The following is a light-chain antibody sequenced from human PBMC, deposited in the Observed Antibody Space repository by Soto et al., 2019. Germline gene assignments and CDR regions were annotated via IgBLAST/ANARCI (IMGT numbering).Light chain of an antibody. CDR2: AAS. CDR3: QLYGSSPPYT. Sequence: EIVLTQSPGTLSLSPGERATLSCRASQSVSGFFLAWYQQKPGQAPRLLIYAASRRATGIPDRFSGSGSGTDFTLTISRLEPEDFAVYYCQLYGSSPPYTFGQGSKLEMK. V-gene: IGKV3-20*01. CDR1: QSVSGFF. J-gene: IGKJ2*01.